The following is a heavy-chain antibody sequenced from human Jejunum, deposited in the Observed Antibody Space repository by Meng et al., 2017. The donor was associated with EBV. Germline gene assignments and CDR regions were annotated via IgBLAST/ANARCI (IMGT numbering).Heavy chain of an antibody. V-gene: IGHV4-4*02. CDR2: NYRSGTN. Sequence: QVQRQESGPGLLQPSGTLSLTCVVSGEFINNKKWWCMVRQPRRKVVWMGGVNYRSGTNYNTPPIRSRATISLDTSESQFSVRLSAVAAANTVKYYCARASPEGLLEYWGQGTLVTVSS. CDR1: GEFINNKKW. CDR3: ARASPEGLLEY. D-gene: IGHD1-14*01. J-gene: IGHJ4*02.